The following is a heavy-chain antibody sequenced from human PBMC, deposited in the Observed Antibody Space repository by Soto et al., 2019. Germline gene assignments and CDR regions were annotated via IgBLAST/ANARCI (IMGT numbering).Heavy chain of an antibody. CDR2: FDPEDGET. D-gene: IGHD2-2*01. J-gene: IGHJ6*02. CDR1: GYTLTELS. Sequence: VKVSCKVSGYTLTELSMHWVRQAPGKGLEWMGGFDPEDGETIYAQKFQGRVTMTEDTSTDTAYMELSSLRSEDTAVYYCATMDCSSTSCFSTYYYYGMDVWGQGTTVTVSS. V-gene: IGHV1-24*01. CDR3: ATMDCSSTSCFSTYYYYGMDV.